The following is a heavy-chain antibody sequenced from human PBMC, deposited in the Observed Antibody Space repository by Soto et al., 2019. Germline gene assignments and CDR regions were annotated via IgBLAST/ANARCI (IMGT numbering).Heavy chain of an antibody. V-gene: IGHV3-23*01. CDR2: ISGVDGYS. Sequence: GGSLRLSCAASGFTFNNYAMNWVRQAPGKGLEWVSAISGVDGYSSYTDSVKGRFTISRDDTDNTLYLQMNSLRVEDTAVYFCARDRSYSNYYYYYYALDVWGQGTTVTVSS. CDR3: ARDRSYSNYYYYYYALDV. CDR1: GFTFNNYA. D-gene: IGHD4-4*01. J-gene: IGHJ6*02.